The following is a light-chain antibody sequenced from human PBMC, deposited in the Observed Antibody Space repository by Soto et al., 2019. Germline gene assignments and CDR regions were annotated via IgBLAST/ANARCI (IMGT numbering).Light chain of an antibody. CDR3: QQYNNFPFT. Sequence: DIQMTQSPSTLSASVGDRVTITCRASQSLSSWLAWYQQKPGKAPKLLIYDASSLESGVPSRFSGSGSGTELTLTISSLQPDDFATYYCQQYNNFPFTFGGGTKVEIK. V-gene: IGKV1-5*01. CDR1: QSLSSW. CDR2: DAS. J-gene: IGKJ4*01.